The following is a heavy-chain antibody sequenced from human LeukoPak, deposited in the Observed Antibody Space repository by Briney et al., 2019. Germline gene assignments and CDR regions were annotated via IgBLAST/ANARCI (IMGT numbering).Heavy chain of an antibody. CDR3: ARRFAPSRNDAFDI. D-gene: IGHD3-10*01. V-gene: IGHV4-59*08. CDR2: IYYSGST. Sequence: SETLSLTCTVSGGSISSYYWSWIRQPPGKGLEWIGSIYYSGSTNYNPSLKSRVTISVDTSKNQFSLKLSSVTASDTAVYYCARRFAPSRNDAFDIWGQGTMVTVSS. J-gene: IGHJ3*02. CDR1: GGSISSYY.